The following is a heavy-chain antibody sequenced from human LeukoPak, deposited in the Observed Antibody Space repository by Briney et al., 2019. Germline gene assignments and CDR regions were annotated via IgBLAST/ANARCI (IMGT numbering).Heavy chain of an antibody. CDR1: GFTVSSNY. CDR2: IYSGDSI. V-gene: IGHV3-66*01. Sequence: GGSLRLSCAASGFTVSSNYMSWVRQAPGKGLEWVSLIYSGDSIYYADSVKDRFTISRDNSKNTLYLQMNSLRAEDTAVYYCARGTRHDYGDFESRTPLDYWGQGTLVTVSS. J-gene: IGHJ4*02. CDR3: ARGTRHDYGDFESRTPLDY. D-gene: IGHD4-17*01.